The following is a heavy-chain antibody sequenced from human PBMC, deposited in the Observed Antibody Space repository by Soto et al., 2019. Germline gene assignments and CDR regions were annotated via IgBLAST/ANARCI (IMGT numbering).Heavy chain of an antibody. D-gene: IGHD3-10*01. CDR3: ARRRITMVRGVEYYYMDV. Sequence: ASVKVSCKASGYTFTSYGISWVRQAPGQGLEWMGWISAYNGNTNYAQKLQGRVTMTTDTSTSTAYMELRSLRSDDTAVYYCARRRITMVRGVEYYYMDVWGKGTTVTVSS. CDR1: GYTFTSYG. CDR2: ISAYNGNT. V-gene: IGHV1-18*01. J-gene: IGHJ6*03.